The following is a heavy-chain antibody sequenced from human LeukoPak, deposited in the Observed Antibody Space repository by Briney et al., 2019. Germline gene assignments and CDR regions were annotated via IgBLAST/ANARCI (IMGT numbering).Heavy chain of an antibody. CDR2: IYYSGST. J-gene: IGHJ5*02. D-gene: IGHD3-22*01. V-gene: IGHV4-39*07. Sequence: SETLSLTCTVSGGSISSSSYYWGWIRQPPGKGLEWIGSIYYSGSTYYNPSLKSRVTISVDTSKNQFSLKLSSVTAADTAVYYCARDKYDSSGYSGFDPWGQGTLVTVSS. CDR1: GGSISSSSYY. CDR3: ARDKYDSSGYSGFDP.